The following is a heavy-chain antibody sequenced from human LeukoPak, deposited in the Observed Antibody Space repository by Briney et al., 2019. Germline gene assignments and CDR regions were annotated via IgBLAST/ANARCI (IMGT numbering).Heavy chain of an antibody. J-gene: IGHJ4*02. CDR1: GGSICSGVYY. Sequence: PSETLSLTCTVSGGSICSGVYYSGWIRQPPGKGLEWLGYIYYSGSTSYNPSLKSRATVPVDTSKNQSSLELSSVTAADTAVYYCASLDYHGWGQGTLVTVSS. V-gene: IGHV4-30-4*08. CDR3: ASLDYHG. D-gene: IGHD3-16*01. CDR2: IYYSGST.